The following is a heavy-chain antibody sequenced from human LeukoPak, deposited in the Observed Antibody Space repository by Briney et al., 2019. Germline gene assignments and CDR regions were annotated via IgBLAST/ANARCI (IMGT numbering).Heavy chain of an antibody. V-gene: IGHV1-69*04. J-gene: IGHJ4*02. CDR1: GGTFSSYA. D-gene: IGHD3-10*01. CDR3: ARDIPYYGSGSYFWDY. Sequence: RASVKVSCKASGGTFSSYAISWVRQAPGQGPEWMGRIIPILGIANYAQKFQGRVTITADKSTSTAYMELSSLRSEDTAVYYCARDIPYYGSGSYFWDYWGQGTLVAVSS. CDR2: IIPILGIA.